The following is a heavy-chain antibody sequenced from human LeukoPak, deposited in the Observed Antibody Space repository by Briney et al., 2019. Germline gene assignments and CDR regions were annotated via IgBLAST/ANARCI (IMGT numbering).Heavy chain of an antibody. J-gene: IGHJ4*02. CDR1: GFTFSSYE. CDR2: ILNSGTTT. CDR3: ARDPPDY. Sequence: GGSLRVSCAASGFTFSSYEMNWVRQAPGKGLEWVSYILNSGTTTYYADSVKGRFTISRDNAKNALYLQMNSLRAEDTGVYDCARDPPDYWGQGILVTVSS. V-gene: IGHV3-48*03.